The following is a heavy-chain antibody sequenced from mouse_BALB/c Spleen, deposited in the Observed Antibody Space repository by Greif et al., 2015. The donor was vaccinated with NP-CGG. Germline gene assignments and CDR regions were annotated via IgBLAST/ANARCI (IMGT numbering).Heavy chain of an antibody. CDR3: TRGNYRYDDGGAMDY. CDR1: GYTFTSYW. J-gene: IGHJ4*01. D-gene: IGHD2-14*01. V-gene: IGHV1S127*01. CDR2: IDPSDSYT. Sequence: QVQLQQSGAELVKPGASVKMSCKASGYTFTSYWMHWVKQRPGQGLEWIGVIDPSDSYTSYNQKFKGKATLTVDTSSSTAYMQLSSLTSEDSAVYYCTRGNYRYDDGGAMDYWGQGTSVTVSS.